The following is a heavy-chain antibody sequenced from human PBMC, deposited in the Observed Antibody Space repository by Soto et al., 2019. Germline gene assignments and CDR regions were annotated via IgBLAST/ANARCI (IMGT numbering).Heavy chain of an antibody. Sequence: QVQLVQSGAEMKKPGSSVKVSCQSSGGTFNTYAMNWVRQAPGQGPEWMGDISPMFGAANYASKFQGRVTITADESTGTSYMQFSSLTSEDTALYFCAREVQVHTPAFVYGGQGTLVTVSS. CDR3: AREVQVHTPAFVY. CDR2: ISPMFGAA. D-gene: IGHD3-10*01. J-gene: IGHJ4*02. CDR1: GGTFNTYA. V-gene: IGHV1-69*19.